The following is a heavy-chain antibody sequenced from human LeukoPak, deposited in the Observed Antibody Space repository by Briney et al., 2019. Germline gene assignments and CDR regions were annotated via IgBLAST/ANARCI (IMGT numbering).Heavy chain of an antibody. V-gene: IGHV3-30*18. J-gene: IGHJ4*02. D-gene: IGHD3-22*01. Sequence: PGRSLRLSCAASGFTFSSYGMHWVRQAPGKGLEWVAVISYDGSNKYYADSVKGRFTISRDNSKNTLYLQMNSLRAEDTAVYYCAKGLNSYEISGYPSWGRETLFTVSS. CDR2: ISYDGSNK. CDR3: AKGLNSYEISGYPS. CDR1: GFTFSSYG.